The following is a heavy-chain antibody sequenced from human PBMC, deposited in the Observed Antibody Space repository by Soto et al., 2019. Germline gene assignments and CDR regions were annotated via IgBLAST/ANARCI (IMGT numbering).Heavy chain of an antibody. Sequence: PSETLSLTCAVSGYSINSDFYWGWIRQPPGKGLEWVGSVYHSGTTYYNPSLKSRLAISVDTSNNHFSLKLSSVTAADTAVYYCARGYSTGVRYFTYWGQGTMVTVYS. CDR2: VYHSGTT. CDR3: ARGYSTGVRYFTY. D-gene: IGHD5-12*01. J-gene: IGHJ4*02. CDR1: GYSINSDFY. V-gene: IGHV4-38-2*01.